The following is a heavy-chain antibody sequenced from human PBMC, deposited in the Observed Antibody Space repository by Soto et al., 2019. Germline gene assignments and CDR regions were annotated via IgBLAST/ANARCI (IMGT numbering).Heavy chain of an antibody. CDR2: INAGNGNT. D-gene: IGHD2-2*01. CDR1: GYTFTIYG. J-gene: IGHJ4*02. CDR3: ARPHSEYCTSTSCAGKDFDY. V-gene: IGHV1-3*01. Sequence: SVKVSCKASGYTFTIYGSSCGRQAPGKRLEWMGWINAGNGNTKYSQKFQGRVTITRDTSASTAYMELSSLRSEDTAVYYCARPHSEYCTSTSCAGKDFDYWGQGALVTVSS.